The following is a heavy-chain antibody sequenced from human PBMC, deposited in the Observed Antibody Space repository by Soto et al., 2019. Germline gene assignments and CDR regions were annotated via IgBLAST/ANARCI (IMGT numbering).Heavy chain of an antibody. D-gene: IGHD3-9*01. V-gene: IGHV1-69*01. CDR1: GGTFSSYA. CDR3: AKENYDILTGYSLMAMDV. J-gene: IGHJ6*02. CDR2: IIPIFGTA. Sequence: QVQLVQSGAEVKKPGSSVKVSCQASGGTFSSYAISWVRQSPGQGLEWMGGIIPIFGTANYAQKFQGRVTITADESTSTAYMELSSLRSEDTDVYYCAKENYDILTGYSLMAMDVWGQDTKVTVSS.